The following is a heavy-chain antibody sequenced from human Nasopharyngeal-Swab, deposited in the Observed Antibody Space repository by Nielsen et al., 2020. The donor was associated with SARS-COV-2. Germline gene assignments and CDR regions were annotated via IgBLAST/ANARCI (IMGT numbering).Heavy chain of an antibody. Sequence: GGSLSLSCAASGFIFSNAWMSWVRQAPGKGLEWVGRIKSKTDGGTTDYAAPVKGRFTISRDDSKNTLYLQMNSLKTEDTAVYYCTTIVGANGGDDYWGQGTLVTVSS. CDR1: GFIFSNAW. J-gene: IGHJ4*02. D-gene: IGHD1-26*01. V-gene: IGHV3-15*01. CDR3: TTIVGANGGDDY. CDR2: IKSKTDGGTT.